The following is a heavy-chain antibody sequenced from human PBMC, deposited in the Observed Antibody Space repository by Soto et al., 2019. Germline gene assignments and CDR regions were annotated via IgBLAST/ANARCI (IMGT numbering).Heavy chain of an antibody. CDR3: ARPGSISYAVAFDI. Sequence: PGGSLRLSCSASGFTFSSYSMNWVRQAPGKGLEWVSYISSSSSTIYYADSVKGRFTISRDNAKNSLYLQMNSLRAEDTAVYYCARPGSISYAVAFDIWGQGTMVTVSS. V-gene: IGHV3-48*01. D-gene: IGHD2-2*01. J-gene: IGHJ3*02. CDR1: GFTFSSYS. CDR2: ISSSSSTI.